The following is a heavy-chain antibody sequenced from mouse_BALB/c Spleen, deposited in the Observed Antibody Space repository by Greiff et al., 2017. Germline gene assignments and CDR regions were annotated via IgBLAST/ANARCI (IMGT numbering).Heavy chain of an antibody. CDR1: GFTFSSYT. J-gene: IGHJ4*01. Sequence: EVKLVESGGGLVQPGGSLKLSCAASGFTFSSYTMSWVRQTPEKRLEWVAYISNGGGSTYYPDTVKGRFTISRDNAKNTLYLQMSSLKSEDTAMYYCARDGSYGSSDYYDMDYWGQGTSVTVSS. CDR3: ARDGSYGSSDYYDMDY. D-gene: IGHD1-1*01. V-gene: IGHV5-12-2*01. CDR2: ISNGGGST.